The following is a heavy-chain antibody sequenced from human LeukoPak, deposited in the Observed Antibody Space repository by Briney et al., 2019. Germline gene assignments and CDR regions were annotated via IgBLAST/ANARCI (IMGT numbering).Heavy chain of an antibody. Sequence: ASVKVSCKASGGTFSSYAISWVRQAPGQGLEWMGGIIPIFGTANYAQKFQGRVTITTDESTSTAYMELSSLRSEDTAVYYCATASPLFDFVHYYYYMDVWGRGTTVTVSS. CDR1: GGTFSSYA. J-gene: IGHJ6*03. V-gene: IGHV1-69*05. D-gene: IGHD3-16*01. CDR3: ATASPLFDFVHYYYYMDV. CDR2: IIPIFGTA.